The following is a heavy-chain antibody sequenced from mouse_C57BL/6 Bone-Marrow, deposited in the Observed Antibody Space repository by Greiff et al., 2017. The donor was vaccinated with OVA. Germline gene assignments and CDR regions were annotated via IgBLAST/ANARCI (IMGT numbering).Heavy chain of an antibody. CDR2: IYPRSGNT. J-gene: IGHJ3*01. Sequence: VQLQQSGAELARPGASVKLSCKASGYTFTSYGISWVKQRTGQGLEWIGEIYPRSGNTYYNEKFKGKATLTADKSSSTAYMELRSLTSEDSAVYFCAVNRYYGNYLAWFAYWGQGTLVTVSA. CDR3: AVNRYYGNYLAWFAY. D-gene: IGHD2-1*01. V-gene: IGHV1-81*01. CDR1: GYTFTSYG.